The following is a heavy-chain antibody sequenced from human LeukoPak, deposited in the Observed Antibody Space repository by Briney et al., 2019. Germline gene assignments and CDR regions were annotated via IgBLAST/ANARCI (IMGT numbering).Heavy chain of an antibody. CDR1: GFTFSSSD. Sequence: GGSLRLSCAASGFTFSSSDMHWVRQAPGKGLEWVAVISYDATNKYYADSVKGRFTLSRDNSKNTLYLQTNTLRDEDTAVYYCAKASSNYFYYFEYWGQGTLVTVSS. J-gene: IGHJ4*02. V-gene: IGHV3-30*18. CDR2: ISYDATNK. CDR3: AKASSNYFYYFEY. D-gene: IGHD2/OR15-2a*01.